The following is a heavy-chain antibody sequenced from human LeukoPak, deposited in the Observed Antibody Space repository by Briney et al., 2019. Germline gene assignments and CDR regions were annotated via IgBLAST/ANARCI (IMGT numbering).Heavy chain of an antibody. CDR3: ARDGRDGYNS. Sequence: GASVEVSCQASGYTFTSYGISWVRQAPGQGLEWMGWISAYNGNTNYAQKLQGRVTMTTDTYTSTAYIELRSLISDDTAVYYCARDGRDGYNSWGQGTLVTVSS. V-gene: IGHV1-18*01. CDR2: ISAYNGNT. CDR1: GYTFTSYG. J-gene: IGHJ5*02. D-gene: IGHD5-24*01.